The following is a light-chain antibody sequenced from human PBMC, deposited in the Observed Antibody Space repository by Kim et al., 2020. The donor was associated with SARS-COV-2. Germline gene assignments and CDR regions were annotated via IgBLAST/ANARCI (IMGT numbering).Light chain of an antibody. CDR2: QDS. CDR1: ILGDKY. Sequence: SHELTQPPSVSVSPGQTASISCSGDILGDKYVYWYQQKPGQSPVLVIYQDSKRPSGIPERISGSNFGNTATLTISGTQAMAEADYYCQAWDSSTVVFGTG. J-gene: IGLJ1*01. V-gene: IGLV3-1*01. CDR3: QAWDSSTVV.